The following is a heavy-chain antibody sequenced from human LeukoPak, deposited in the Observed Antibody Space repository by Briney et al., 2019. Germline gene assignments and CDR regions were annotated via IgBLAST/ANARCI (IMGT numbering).Heavy chain of an antibody. V-gene: IGHV3-23*01. CDR2: ISGSGGST. CDR1: GFTFSSYA. D-gene: IGHD6-19*01. Sequence: GSLRLSCAASGFTFSSYAMSWVRQAPGKGLEWVSAISGSGGSTYYADSVKGRFTISRDNAKNSLYLQMNSLRAEDTAVYYCARSIAVAGTGVDYWGQGTLVTVSS. CDR3: ARSIAVAGTGVDY. J-gene: IGHJ4*02.